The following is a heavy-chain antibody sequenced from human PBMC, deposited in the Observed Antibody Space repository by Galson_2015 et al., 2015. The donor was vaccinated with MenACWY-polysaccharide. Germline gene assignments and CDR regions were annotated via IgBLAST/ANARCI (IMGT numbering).Heavy chain of an antibody. CDR2: IKKDGSEK. CDR1: GFTFKSYW. V-gene: IGHV3-7*01. Sequence: LRLSCAVSGFTFKSYWMSWVRQAPGKGLEWVANIKKDGSEKYCVDSVKGRFTISRDNARSSLYLQMNGLRAEDTAVYYCARGHYGMDVWGQGTTVTVS. CDR3: ARGHYGMDV. J-gene: IGHJ6*02.